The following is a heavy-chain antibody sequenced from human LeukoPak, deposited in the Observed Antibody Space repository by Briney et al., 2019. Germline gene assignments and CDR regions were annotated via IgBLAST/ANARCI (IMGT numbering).Heavy chain of an antibody. V-gene: IGHV4-34*01. CDR1: GGSFSGYY. J-gene: IGHJ4*02. D-gene: IGHD2-2*01. CDR3: ARGRGYCSSTSCYQRLMYFDY. CDR2: INHSGST. Sequence: SETLSLTCAVYGGSFSGYYWSWIRQPPGKGLEWIGEINHSGSTNYNPSLKSRVTISVDTSKNQFPLKLSSVTAADTAVYYCARGRGYCSSTSCYQRLMYFDYWGQGTLVTVSS.